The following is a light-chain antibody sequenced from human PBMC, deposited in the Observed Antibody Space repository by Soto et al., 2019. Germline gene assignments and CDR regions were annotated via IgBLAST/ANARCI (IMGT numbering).Light chain of an antibody. CDR3: QNFGDSPFT. Sequence: EIVLMQSPDTLSLSPGERATLSCRASESISSHYIAWYQQKPGQAPRLLIFGASTRATGIPDRFSGSWSGTDFTLTISRLEPEDFAVYYCQNFGDSPFTFGPGTKGIS. V-gene: IGKV3-20*01. CDR2: GAS. J-gene: IGKJ3*01. CDR1: ESISSHY.